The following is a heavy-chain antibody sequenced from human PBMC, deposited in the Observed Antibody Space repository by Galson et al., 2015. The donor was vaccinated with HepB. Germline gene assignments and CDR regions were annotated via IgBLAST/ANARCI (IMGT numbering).Heavy chain of an antibody. D-gene: IGHD1-20*01. V-gene: IGHV3-21*01. Sequence: SLRLSCAASGFTFSSYSMNWVRQAPGKGLEWVSSISSSSSYIYYADSVKGRFTISRDNAKNSLYLQMNSLRAEDTAVYYCARDPVKGNWNDFDYWGQGTLVTVSS. CDR2: ISSSSSYI. CDR3: ARDPVKGNWNDFDY. CDR1: GFTFSSYS. J-gene: IGHJ4*02.